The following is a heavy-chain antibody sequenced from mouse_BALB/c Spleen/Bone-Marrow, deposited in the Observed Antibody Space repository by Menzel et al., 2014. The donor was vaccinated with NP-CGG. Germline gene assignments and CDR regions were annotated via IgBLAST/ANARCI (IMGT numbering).Heavy chain of an antibody. Sequence: EVMLVESGGGLVQPGGSRKLSCAASGFTFSSFGMHWVRPAPEKGLEWVAYISSGSSTIYYADTVKGRFIISRDNPKNTLFLQMTSLRSEDTTMYYCARGGNFAWFAYWGQGTLVTVSA. V-gene: IGHV5-17*02. J-gene: IGHJ3*01. CDR3: ARGGNFAWFAY. D-gene: IGHD2-1*01. CDR2: ISSGSSTI. CDR1: GFTFSSFG.